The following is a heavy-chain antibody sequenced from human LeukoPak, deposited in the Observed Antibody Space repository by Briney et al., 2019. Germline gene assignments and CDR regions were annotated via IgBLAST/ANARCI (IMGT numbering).Heavy chain of an antibody. Sequence: SETLSLXCTVSGGSISSYYWSWIRQPAGKGLEWIGRIYTSGSTNYNPSLKSRVTMSVDTSKNQFSLKLSSVTAADTAVYYCATTPYYSSGWYADFQHWGQGTLVTVSS. V-gene: IGHV4-4*07. J-gene: IGHJ1*01. CDR1: GGSISSYY. D-gene: IGHD6-19*01. CDR3: ATTPYYSSGWYADFQH. CDR2: IYTSGST.